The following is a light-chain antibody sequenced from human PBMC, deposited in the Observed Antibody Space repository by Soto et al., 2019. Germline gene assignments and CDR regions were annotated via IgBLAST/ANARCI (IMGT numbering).Light chain of an antibody. J-gene: IGKJ5*01. CDR2: AAS. CDR1: QGISAW. Sequence: DIQMTQSPSSVSASVGDRVTITCRASQGISAWLAWYQKNPGKATKLLIYAASSLQSGVPSKFSGSGFGTDFTLTISSLQPEDFATYYCQQANSFPITFGQGTRLEMK. CDR3: QQANSFPIT. V-gene: IGKV1D-12*01.